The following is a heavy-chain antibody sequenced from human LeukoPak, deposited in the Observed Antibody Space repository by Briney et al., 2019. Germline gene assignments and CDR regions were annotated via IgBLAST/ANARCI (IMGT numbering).Heavy chain of an antibody. CDR1: GFTFSNYA. V-gene: IGHV3-23*01. CDR2: IDGSGGST. D-gene: IGHD1-1*01. J-gene: IGHJ4*02. Sequence: SGGSLRLSCAASGFTFSNYAMSWVRQASGKGLEWVSAIDGSGGSTYYADSVKGRFTISRDNSKNTLYLQMNSLRAEDTAVYYCAKGRGTNWSTGDDYWGQGTLVTVSS. CDR3: AKGRGTNWSTGDDY.